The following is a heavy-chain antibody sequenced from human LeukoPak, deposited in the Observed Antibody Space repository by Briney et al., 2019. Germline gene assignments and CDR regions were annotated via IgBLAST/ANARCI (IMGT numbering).Heavy chain of an antibody. J-gene: IGHJ4*02. CDR1: RDSISSTIHY. D-gene: IGHD3-16*02. CDR3: ARDNYDYVWGSYRHLDY. V-gene: IGHV4-39*07. Sequence: SETLSLTCTVSRDSISSTIHYWGWIRQPPGKGLEWIGSVYFNGNTYYNPSLKSRVTISVDRSKNQFSLNLNSVTAADTAVYYCARDNYDYVWGSYRHLDYWGQGNLVTVSS. CDR2: VYFNGNT.